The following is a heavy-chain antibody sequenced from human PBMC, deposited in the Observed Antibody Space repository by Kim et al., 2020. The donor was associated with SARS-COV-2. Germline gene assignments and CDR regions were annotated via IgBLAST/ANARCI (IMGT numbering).Heavy chain of an antibody. Sequence: SETLSLTCTVSGGSISSSSYYWGWIRQPPGKGLEWIGSIYYSGSTYYNPSLKSRVTISVDTSKNQFSLKLSSVTAADTAVYYCARHGVTMVRGVIPGWFDPWGQGTLVTVSS. CDR3: ARHGVTMVRGVIPGWFDP. D-gene: IGHD3-10*01. V-gene: IGHV4-39*01. CDR2: IYYSGST. J-gene: IGHJ5*02. CDR1: GGSISSSSYY.